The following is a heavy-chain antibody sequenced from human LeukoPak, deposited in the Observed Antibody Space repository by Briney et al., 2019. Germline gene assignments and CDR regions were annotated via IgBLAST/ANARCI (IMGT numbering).Heavy chain of an antibody. CDR1: GFTFSSYG. V-gene: IGHV3-33*01. CDR3: ARADYQLLSPSYNWFDP. D-gene: IGHD2-2*01. J-gene: IGHJ5*02. CDR2: IWYDGSNK. Sequence: PGRSLGLSCAASGFTFSSYGMHWVRQAPGKGLEWVAVIWYDGSNKYYADSVKGRFTISRDNSKNTLYLQMNSLRAEDTAVYYCARADYQLLSPSYNWFDPWGQGTLVTVSS.